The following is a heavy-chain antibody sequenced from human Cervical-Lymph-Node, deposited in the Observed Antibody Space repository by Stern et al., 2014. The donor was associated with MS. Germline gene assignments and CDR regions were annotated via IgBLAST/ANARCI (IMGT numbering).Heavy chain of an antibody. CDR3: ARWSIAADH. D-gene: IGHD2-21*01. V-gene: IGHV5-51*03. Sequence: EVQLVESGAEVKMPGESLKISCKTSGYNFTSHWIGWVRQMPGKGLEWMGIIYPGDSDTRYSPSFRGQVTMSVDKSITTAYLHWSSLEPADSAMYYCARWSIAADHWGRGTLVIVSS. CDR2: IYPGDSDT. CDR1: GYNFTSHW. J-gene: IGHJ4*02.